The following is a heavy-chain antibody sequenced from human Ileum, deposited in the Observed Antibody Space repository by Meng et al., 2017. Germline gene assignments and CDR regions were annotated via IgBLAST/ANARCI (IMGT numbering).Heavy chain of an antibody. J-gene: IGHJ4*02. CDR2: AST. CDR1: GGSVSSSGYQ. Sequence: QLPLQELGPGLVGRSGTLSLICAVSGGSVSSSGYQLGWIRQPPGKGLEWIGYASTNYNPSLKSRVTISVDTSKNQFSLKLTSVTAADTAVYYCARDHWGSLDYWGQGVLVTVSS. V-gene: IGHV4-61*08. CDR3: ARDHWGSLDY. D-gene: IGHD7-27*01.